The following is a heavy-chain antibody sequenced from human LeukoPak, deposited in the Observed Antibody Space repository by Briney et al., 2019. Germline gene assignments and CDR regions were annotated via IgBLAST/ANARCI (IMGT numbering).Heavy chain of an antibody. J-gene: IGHJ4*02. CDR3: AKSGSGSYYSHYFDY. D-gene: IGHD3-10*01. CDR2: ISWNSGSI. V-gene: IGHV3-9*03. Sequence: GGSLRLSCGASGFTLDDYAMHWVRQAPGKGLEWVSGISWNSGSIGYADSVKGRFTISRDNAKNSLYLQMNSLRAEDMALYYCAKSGSGSYYSHYFDYWGQGTLVTVSS. CDR1: GFTLDDYA.